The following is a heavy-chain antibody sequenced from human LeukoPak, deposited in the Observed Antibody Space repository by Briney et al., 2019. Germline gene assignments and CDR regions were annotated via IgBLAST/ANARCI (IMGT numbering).Heavy chain of an antibody. Sequence: PGGSLRLSCAASGFTFDDYAMHWVRQPPGKGLEWVSSISWNGGTIAYADSVKGRFTLSRDNAKNSLYLQMNSLRAEDTALYYCAKGLFSNHDYWGQGTLVTVSS. CDR2: ISWNGGTI. V-gene: IGHV3-9*01. J-gene: IGHJ4*02. CDR1: GFTFDDYA. CDR3: AKGLFSNHDY. D-gene: IGHD1-14*01.